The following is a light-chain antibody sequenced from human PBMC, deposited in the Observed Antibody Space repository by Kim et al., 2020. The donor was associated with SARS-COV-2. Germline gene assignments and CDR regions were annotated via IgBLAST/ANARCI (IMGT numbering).Light chain of an antibody. CDR1: QGISSY. V-gene: IGKV1-8*01. J-gene: IGKJ2*01. Sequence: AIRMTQSPSSFSASTGDRVTITCRASQGISSYLAWYQQKLGKAPKLLIYAASTLQSGVPSRFSGSGSGTDFTLTISCLQSEDFATYYCQQYYSYPHTFGQGTKLEI. CDR2: AAS. CDR3: QQYYSYPHT.